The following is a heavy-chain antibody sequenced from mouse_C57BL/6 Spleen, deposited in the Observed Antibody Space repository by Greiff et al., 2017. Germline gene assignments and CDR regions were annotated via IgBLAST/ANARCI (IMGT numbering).Heavy chain of an antibody. D-gene: IGHD1-1*01. J-gene: IGHJ4*01. V-gene: IGHV1-64*01. CDR1: GYTFTSYW. CDR3: ARYYYGISYDAMDY. Sequence: QVQLQQPGAELVKPGASVKLSCKASGYTFTSYWMHWVKQRPGQGLEWIGMIHPNSGSTNYTEKVKSKATLTVDKSSSTAYMQISSLTSEDSAVYYCARYYYGISYDAMDYWGQGTSVTVSS. CDR2: IHPNSGST.